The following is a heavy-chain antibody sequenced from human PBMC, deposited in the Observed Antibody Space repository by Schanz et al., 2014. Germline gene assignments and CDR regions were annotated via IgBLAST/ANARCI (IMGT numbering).Heavy chain of an antibody. CDR2: ISGDGTTT. V-gene: IGHV3-74*02. Sequence: EVFLVESGGGLVQPGGSLRLSCAASGFTFSVYWMHWVRQPPGKGLVSVSRISGDGTTTSYADSVKGRFTISRDNAKNPLYLQMYSLRTEDTAVYFCSRGPAERGQGTLVTVSS. J-gene: IGHJ4*02. CDR3: SRGPAE. CDR1: GFTFSVYW. D-gene: IGHD1-26*01.